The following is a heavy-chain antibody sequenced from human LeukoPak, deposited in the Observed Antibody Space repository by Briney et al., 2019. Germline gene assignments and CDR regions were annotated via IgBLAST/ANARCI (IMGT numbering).Heavy chain of an antibody. CDR2: IYTSGST. V-gene: IGHV4-4*07. CDR3: ARDFGSALLWFGELLYHNWFDP. CDR1: GGSISSYY. Sequence: SETLSLTCTVSGGSISSYYWSWIRQPAGKGLEWIGRIYTSGSTNYNPSLKSRVTMSVDTSKNQFSLKLSSVTAADTAVYYCARDFGSALLWFGELLYHNWFDPWGQGTLVTVSS. J-gene: IGHJ5*02. D-gene: IGHD3-10*01.